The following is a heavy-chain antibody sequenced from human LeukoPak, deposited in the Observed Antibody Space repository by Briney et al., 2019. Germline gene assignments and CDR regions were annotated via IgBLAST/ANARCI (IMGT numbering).Heavy chain of an antibody. Sequence: SQTLPVTCAISGESVSTKNGAWIWIRQSPVRGLEWLGRTYYRSKWETDYAVSVKGRISIEADTSNNQLSLHLNSVAPEDTAVYYCARDEGNTGWFTFDWWGQGTLVTVSS. D-gene: IGHD6-19*01. V-gene: IGHV6-1*01. J-gene: IGHJ4*02. CDR3: ARDEGNTGWFTFDW. CDR2: TYYRSKWET. CDR1: GESVSTKNGA.